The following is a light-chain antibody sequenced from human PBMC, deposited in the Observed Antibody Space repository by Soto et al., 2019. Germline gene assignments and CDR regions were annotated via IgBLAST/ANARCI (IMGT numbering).Light chain of an antibody. CDR2: AAS. CDR1: QTISSH. CDR3: QQSYTTTIT. J-gene: IGKJ5*01. Sequence: DIEMTQSPSSLSASVGDRVIITCGASQTISSHLNWYQQKPGKAPNLLVYAASSLQSGVPSRLTGSGYGTDLTITISSMQHEDFATYLCQQSYTTTITFGQGTRLEIK. V-gene: IGKV1-39*01.